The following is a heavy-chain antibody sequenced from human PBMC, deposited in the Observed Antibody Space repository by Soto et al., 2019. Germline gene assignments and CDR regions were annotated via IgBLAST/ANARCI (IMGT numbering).Heavy chain of an antibody. J-gene: IGHJ5*02. CDR1: GYTFTSYG. CDR3: ARENYGDYVFDP. V-gene: IGHV1-18*04. D-gene: IGHD4-17*01. CDR2: ISAYNGNT. Sequence: SVKVSYKASGYTFTSYGISWVRQAPGQGLEWMGWISAYNGNTNYAQKFQGRVTMTTDTSTSTAYMELRSLRSDDTAVYYCARENYGDYVFDPWGQGTLVTVSS.